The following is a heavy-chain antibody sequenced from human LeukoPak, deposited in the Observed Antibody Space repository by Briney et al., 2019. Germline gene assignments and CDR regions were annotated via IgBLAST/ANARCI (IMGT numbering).Heavy chain of an antibody. Sequence: KPGGSCTSPCEASGFISRNARMSWARQAPGKGLEWVGHIKGKPDGGTTGYTAPVKGRFTISRDDSKNTVYLQMNSLKIEDTAVYYCTTDRGIAHLRLFDYWGQGKEATVSS. D-gene: IGHD6-13*01. CDR3: TTDRGIAHLRLFDY. J-gene: IGHJ4*02. CDR1: GFISRNAR. CDR2: IKGKPDGGTT. V-gene: IGHV3-15*01.